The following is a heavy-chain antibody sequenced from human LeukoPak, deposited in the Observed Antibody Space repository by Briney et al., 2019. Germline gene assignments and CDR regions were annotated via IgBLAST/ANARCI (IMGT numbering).Heavy chain of an antibody. CDR2: IYDIGTT. V-gene: IGHV4-59*08. CDR1: RGPLGREF. D-gene: IGHD3-10*01. J-gene: IGHJ3*02. CDR3: SKLYGSGPRGAFDI. Sequence: SETLSLTCSVSRGPLGREFWTWIRQSPGKGLEWIGYIYDIGTTNYNPSLKSRVSIFVDTSTNQFFLNLTSVTAADTAIYYCSKLYGSGPRGAFDIWGQGTLVAVSS.